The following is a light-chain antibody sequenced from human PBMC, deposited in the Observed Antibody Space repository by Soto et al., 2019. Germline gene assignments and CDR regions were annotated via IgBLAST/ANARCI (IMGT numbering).Light chain of an antibody. Sequence: QSALTQPASVSGSPGQSITISCTGTSSDVGGYNYVSWYQQHPGTAPKLMIYEVSNRPSGVSNRFSGYKSGNTASLTISGLQAEDEADYYCSSDTSSSSYVFGTGTKVTVL. CDR2: EVS. J-gene: IGLJ1*01. CDR1: SSDVGGYNY. V-gene: IGLV2-14*01. CDR3: SSDTSSSSYV.